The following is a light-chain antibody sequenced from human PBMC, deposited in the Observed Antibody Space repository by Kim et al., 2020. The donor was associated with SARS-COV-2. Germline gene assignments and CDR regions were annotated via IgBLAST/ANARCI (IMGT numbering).Light chain of an antibody. CDR1: QSFSRNY. V-gene: IGKV3-20*01. CDR3: HQYGSSPYT. J-gene: IGKJ2*01. CDR2: GTY. Sequence: LSPGERATRSCRASQSFSRNYLAWDQDKPGQAPRLLICGTYSRATDIPDRFSGSGSGIDFTLTISRREPEDFAVYYCHQYGSSPYTFGQGTKLE.